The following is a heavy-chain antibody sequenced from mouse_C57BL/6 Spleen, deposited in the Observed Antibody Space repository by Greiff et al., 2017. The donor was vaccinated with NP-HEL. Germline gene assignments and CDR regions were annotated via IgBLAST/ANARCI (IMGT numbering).Heavy chain of an antibody. Sequence: LQESGAELVKPGASVKMSCKASGYTFTTYPIEWMKQNHGKSLEWIGNFHPYNDDTKYYEKFKGKATLTVEKSSSTVYLELSRLTSDDSAVYYCARSVYGSSYYYAMDYWGQGTSVTVSS. CDR3: ARSVYGSSYYYAMDY. CDR1: GYTFTTYP. V-gene: IGHV1-47*01. CDR2: FHPYNDDT. D-gene: IGHD1-1*01. J-gene: IGHJ4*01.